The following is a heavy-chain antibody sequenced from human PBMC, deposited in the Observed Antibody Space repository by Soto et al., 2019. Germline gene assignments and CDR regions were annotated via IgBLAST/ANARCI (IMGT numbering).Heavy chain of an antibody. CDR2: ISTFNGNA. CDR1: GYTFSSNG. Sequence: QVQLVQSGAEVKKPGASVKVSCKASGYTFSSNGVSWVRQAPGQGLEWMGWISTFNGNAHFAQKFQGRVTMTTDTSTNTAYMELRSLSSDDTAVYYCARLHGYSRGWYDYWGQGTLVTVSS. CDR3: ARLHGYSRGWYDY. V-gene: IGHV1-18*04. D-gene: IGHD6-19*01. J-gene: IGHJ4*02.